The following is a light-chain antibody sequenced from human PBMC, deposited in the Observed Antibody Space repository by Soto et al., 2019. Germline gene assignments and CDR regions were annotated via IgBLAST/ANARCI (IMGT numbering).Light chain of an antibody. Sequence: EIVLTQSPGTLSLSPRERATLSCRASQSVSSSYLAWYQQKPGQAPRLLIYGASSRATGIPDRFSGSGSGTDFILTISRLEPEDFAVYYCQQYGSSLTWTFGQGTKVEIK. V-gene: IGKV3-20*01. J-gene: IGKJ1*01. CDR2: GAS. CDR3: QQYGSSLTWT. CDR1: QSVSSSY.